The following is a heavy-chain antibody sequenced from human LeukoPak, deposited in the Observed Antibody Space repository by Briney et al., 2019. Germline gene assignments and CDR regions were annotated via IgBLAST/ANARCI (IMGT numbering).Heavy chain of an antibody. CDR2: IYPGYSDT. CDR1: GYSFTNYW. J-gene: IGHJ3*02. Sequence: GESLKISCKGSGYSFTNYWIGWVRQMPGKGLEWMGIIYPGYSDTRYSPSFQGQVTISADKSISTAYLRWSRMKASDTAMYYCARLRPQDAFDIWGKGTMVTVSS. CDR3: ARLRPQDAFDI. V-gene: IGHV5-51*01.